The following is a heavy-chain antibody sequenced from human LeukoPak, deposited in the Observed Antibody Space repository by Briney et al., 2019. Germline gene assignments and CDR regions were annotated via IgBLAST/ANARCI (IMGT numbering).Heavy chain of an antibody. V-gene: IGHV3-48*03. CDR1: GFTFSSYE. D-gene: IGHD6-13*01. CDR3: ARDDSSSWYCSDY. Sequence: GGSLRLSCAASGFTFSSYEMNWVRQAPGKGLEWLSYISSSGSTIYYADSVKGRFTISRDNAKSSLFLQMSSLRAEDTAVYYCARDDSSSWYCSDYWGQGTLVTVSS. J-gene: IGHJ4*02. CDR2: ISSSGSTI.